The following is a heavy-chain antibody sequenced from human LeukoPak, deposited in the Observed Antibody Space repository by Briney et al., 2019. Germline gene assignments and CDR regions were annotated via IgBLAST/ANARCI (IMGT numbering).Heavy chain of an antibody. D-gene: IGHD4-17*01. Sequence: GGSLRLSCAASGFTFTSYAMTWVRQAPGKGLEWVSSITDSGGTTYYADSVKGRFTISRDNYKNTLYLQMNSLRVEDTAVYYCARDSNGNYVGAFDFQRWGQGTLVTVSS. V-gene: IGHV3-23*01. CDR3: ARDSNGNYVGAFDFQR. CDR1: GFTFTSYA. CDR2: ITDSGGTT. J-gene: IGHJ1*01.